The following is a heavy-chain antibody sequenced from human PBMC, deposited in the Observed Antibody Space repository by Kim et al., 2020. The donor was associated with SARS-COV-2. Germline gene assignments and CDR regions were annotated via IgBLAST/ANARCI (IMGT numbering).Heavy chain of an antibody. J-gene: IGHJ4*02. D-gene: IGHD2-15*01. CDR3: ARTRRWTLFDY. CDR2: IFWDDDK. Sequence: SDPTLVNPTQTLTLTCTFSGSSLTTSGVGVAWLRQPPGKALEWLALIFWDDDKRYRPSLKSRLTITKDTSKNQVVLTMTNLDPVDTATYYCARTRRWTLFDYWGQGTLVTVSS. CDR1: GSSLTTSGVG. V-gene: IGHV2-5*02.